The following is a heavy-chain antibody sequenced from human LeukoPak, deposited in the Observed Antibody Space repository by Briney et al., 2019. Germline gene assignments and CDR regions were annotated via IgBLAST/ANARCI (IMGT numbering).Heavy chain of an antibody. CDR2: IYSGGST. Sequence: GGSLRLSCAASGFTFSSYWMSWVRQVPGKGLEWVSVIYSGGSTYYADSVKGRFTISRDNSKNTLYLQMNSLRAEDTAVYYCARDPGGDSDYWGQGTLVTVSS. J-gene: IGHJ4*02. V-gene: IGHV3-53*01. CDR3: ARDPGGDSDY. CDR1: GFTFSSYW. D-gene: IGHD4-17*01.